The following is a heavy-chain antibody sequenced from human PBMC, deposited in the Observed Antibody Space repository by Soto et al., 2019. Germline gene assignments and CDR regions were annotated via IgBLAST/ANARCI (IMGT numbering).Heavy chain of an antibody. Sequence: QITLKESGPTLVKPTQTLTLTCTFSGFSLSTSGVGVGWIRQPPGKALEWLALIYWDDDKRYSPSLKSRLTITKDTSKNQVVLTMTNMDPVDTATYYCAHRLAASNYGDYETINSFDYWCQGTLVTVSS. CDR2: IYWDDDK. CDR3: AHRLAASNYGDYETINSFDY. CDR1: GFSLSTSGVG. D-gene: IGHD4-17*01. V-gene: IGHV2-5*02. J-gene: IGHJ4*02.